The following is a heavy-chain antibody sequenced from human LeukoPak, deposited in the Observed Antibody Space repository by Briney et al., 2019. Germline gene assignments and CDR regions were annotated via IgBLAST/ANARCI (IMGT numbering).Heavy chain of an antibody. Sequence: SETLSLTCAVSGGSISSGTYSWNWIRQPPGEGLEWIGYIFHSGNTYYSPSLKSRVTISVDGSKTQFSLKLTSVTAADTAVYYCARGYSDYPYFFDYWGQGTLVTVSS. CDR1: GGSISSGTYS. D-gene: IGHD5-12*01. CDR2: IFHSGNT. V-gene: IGHV4-30-2*01. J-gene: IGHJ4*02. CDR3: ARGYSDYPYFFDY.